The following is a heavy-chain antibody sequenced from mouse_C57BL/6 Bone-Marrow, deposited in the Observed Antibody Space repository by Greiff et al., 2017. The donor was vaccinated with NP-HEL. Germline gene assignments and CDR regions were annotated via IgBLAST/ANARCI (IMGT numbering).Heavy chain of an antibody. D-gene: IGHD2-4*01. CDR1: GYTFTDYY. CDR3: ARSRGYYDYWYFDV. Sequence: VQLQQSGAELVRPGASVKLSCTASGYTFTDYYINWVQQRPGQGLEWIARIYPGSGNTYYNEKFKGKATLTAEKSSSTAYMQLSSLTSEDSAVYFCARSRGYYDYWYFDVWGTGTTVTVSS. V-gene: IGHV1-76*01. J-gene: IGHJ1*03. CDR2: IYPGSGNT.